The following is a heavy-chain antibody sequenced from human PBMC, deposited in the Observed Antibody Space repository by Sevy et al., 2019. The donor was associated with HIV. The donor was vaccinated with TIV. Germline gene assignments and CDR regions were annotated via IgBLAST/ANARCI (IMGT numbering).Heavy chain of an antibody. CDR2: ISAYNGNT. V-gene: IGHV1-18*01. CDR3: AREGHYYESSDYYFEFDF. J-gene: IGHJ4*02. D-gene: IGHD3-22*01. CDR1: GYTFTSYG. Sequence: ASVKVSCKASGYTFTSYGISWVRQAPGQGLEWMGWISAYNGNTNYAQKLQGRVTMTRDTSTSTAYMELRSLRSDDTALYYCAREGHYYESSDYYFEFDFWGQGTLVTVSS.